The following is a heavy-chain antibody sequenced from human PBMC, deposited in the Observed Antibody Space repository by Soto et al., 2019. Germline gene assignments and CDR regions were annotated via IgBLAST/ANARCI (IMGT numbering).Heavy chain of an antibody. CDR3: AKKVNDPADILTGYYPDYFDY. D-gene: IGHD3-9*01. CDR1: GFTFSSYA. V-gene: IGHV3-23*01. J-gene: IGHJ4*02. CDR2: ISGSGGST. Sequence: GGSLRLSCAASGFTFSSYAMSWVRQAPGKGLEWVSAISGSGGSTYYADSVKGRFTISRDNSKNTLYLQMNSLRAEDTAVYYCAKKVNDPADILTGYYPDYFDYWGQGTLDPVSS.